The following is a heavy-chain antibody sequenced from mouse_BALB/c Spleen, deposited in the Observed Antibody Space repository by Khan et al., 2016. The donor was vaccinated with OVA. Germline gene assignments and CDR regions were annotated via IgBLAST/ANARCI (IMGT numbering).Heavy chain of an antibody. V-gene: IGHV5-17*02. J-gene: IGHJ2*01. D-gene: IGHD1-1*01. CDR3: ATSYFYGYYFDY. Sequence: EVELVESGGGLVQPGGSRKLSCAASGFTFSTYGMHWVRQAPEKGLEWVAYISGDSCTIYYADTVKGRFTISRDNPKNTLFLQMTSLMSEDTARYYCATSYFYGYYFDYWGPGTTLTVSS. CDR1: GFTFSTYG. CDR2: ISGDSCTI.